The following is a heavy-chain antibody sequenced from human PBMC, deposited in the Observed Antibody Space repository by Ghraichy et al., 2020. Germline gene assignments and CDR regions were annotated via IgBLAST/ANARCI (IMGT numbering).Heavy chain of an antibody. V-gene: IGHV4-39*02. CDR1: GASVSSSGYY. Sequence: SETLSLTCSVSGASVSSSGYYWGWIRQSPGKGLEWLGSISYNGKTYYSPSLKSRITISLDTSQNQFSLKLTSVPASDTSVYFWVGEHTRLIPPLDHWGQGTLVTVSS. CDR2: ISYNGKT. D-gene: IGHD2-2*02. CDR3: VGEHTRLIPPLDH. J-gene: IGHJ4*02.